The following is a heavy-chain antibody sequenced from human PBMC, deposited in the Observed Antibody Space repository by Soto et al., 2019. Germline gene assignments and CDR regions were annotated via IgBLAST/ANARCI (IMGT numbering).Heavy chain of an antibody. CDR3: AREVVVVAATFLFVGGAIDY. D-gene: IGHD2-15*01. CDR1: GYTFTSYG. J-gene: IGHJ4*02. Sequence: QVQLVQSGAEVKKPGASVKVSCKASGYTFTSYGISWVRQAPGQGLEWMGWISAYNGNTNYAQKLQGRVTMTTDTPTSTAYMELRSLRSDDTAVYYCAREVVVVAATFLFVGGAIDYWGQGTLVTVSS. V-gene: IGHV1-18*01. CDR2: ISAYNGNT.